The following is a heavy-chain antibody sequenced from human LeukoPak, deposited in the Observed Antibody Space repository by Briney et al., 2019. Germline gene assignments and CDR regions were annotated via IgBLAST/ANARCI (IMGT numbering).Heavy chain of an antibody. J-gene: IGHJ4*02. Sequence: ASVKVSCKASGGTFSSYAISWVRQAPGQGLEWMGGIIPIFGSANYAQKFQGRITITADKSTTTAYMELSSLRSDDTAVYYCAEGVVYAPYFDYWGQGTLVTVSS. CDR2: IIPIFGSA. CDR3: AEGVVYAPYFDY. D-gene: IGHD2-8*02. CDR1: GGTFSSYA. V-gene: IGHV1-69*06.